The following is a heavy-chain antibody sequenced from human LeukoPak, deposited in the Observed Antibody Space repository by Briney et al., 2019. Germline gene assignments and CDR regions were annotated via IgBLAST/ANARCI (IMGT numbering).Heavy chain of an antibody. CDR2: XNSXGRRT. V-gene: IGHV3-74*01. Sequence: XXSGFXFSXYWMHWVRQAPGKGLVWVSRXNSXGRRTSYADSVKGRFTISRDNAKNTLYLQMNSLRAGDTAVYYCARPSGYCSGGSCPRWFDPWGQGTLVTVSS. D-gene: IGHD2-15*01. J-gene: IGHJ5*02. CDR1: GFXFSXYW. CDR3: ARPSGYCSGGSCPRWFDP.